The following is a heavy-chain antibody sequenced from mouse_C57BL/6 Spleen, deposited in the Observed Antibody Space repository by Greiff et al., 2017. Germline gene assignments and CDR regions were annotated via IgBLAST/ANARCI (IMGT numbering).Heavy chain of an antibody. CDR1: GYTFTSYW. Sequence: QVQLQQSGAELVKPGASVKLSCTASGYTFTSYWMHWVKQRPGRGLEWIGRIDPNSGGTKYTETFKSKATLTVDKPSSTAYMQLSSLTSEDSAVYYCARSGVDGYPYFEDWGKGTTLTVSS. J-gene: IGHJ2*01. CDR2: IDPNSGGT. D-gene: IGHD2-3*01. V-gene: IGHV1-72*01. CDR3: ARSGVDGYPYFED.